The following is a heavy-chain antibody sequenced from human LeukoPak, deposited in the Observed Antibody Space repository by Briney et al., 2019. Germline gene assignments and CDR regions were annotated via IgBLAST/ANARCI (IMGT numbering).Heavy chain of an antibody. CDR2: IYSGGST. D-gene: IGHD4-17*01. CDR3: ARAGNTVTTKTFDY. J-gene: IGHJ4*02. V-gene: IGHV3-53*01. Sequence: GESLRLSCAASGFTVSSNYMSWVRQAPGKGLEWVSVIYSGGSTYYADSVKGRFTISRDNSKNTLYLQMNSLRAEDTAVYYCARAGNTVTTKTFDYWGQGTLVTVSS. CDR1: GFTVSSNY.